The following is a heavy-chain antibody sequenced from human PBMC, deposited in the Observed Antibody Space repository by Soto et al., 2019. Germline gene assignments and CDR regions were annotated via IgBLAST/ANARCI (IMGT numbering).Heavy chain of an antibody. CDR1: GFTFTRYS. CDR2: ISSTTNYI. CDR3: ARESEDLSSNLDY. J-gene: IGHJ4*02. V-gene: IGHV3-21*06. Sequence: GGSLRLSCAASGFTFTRYSMNWDRQAPGKGLEWVASISSTTNYIYYGESLKGRLTISRDNAKNSMYLQMNTLRAEDTAVYYCARESEDLSSNLDYWGQGTLVTVSS.